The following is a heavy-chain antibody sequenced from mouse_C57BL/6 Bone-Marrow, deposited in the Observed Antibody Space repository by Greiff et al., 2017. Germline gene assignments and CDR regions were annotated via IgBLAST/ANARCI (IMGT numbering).Heavy chain of an antibody. J-gene: IGHJ2*01. Sequence: VQLQQSGAELARPGASVKLSCKASGYTFTSYGISWVKQRTGQGLEWIGEIYPRSGNTYYNEKFKGKATLTADKSSSTAYMELRSLTSEDSAVYFGERRGGIFSNCGENWGQGTTLTVSS. V-gene: IGHV1-81*01. D-gene: IGHD2-5*01. CDR1: GYTFTSYG. CDR3: ERRGGIFSNCGEN. CDR2: IYPRSGNT.